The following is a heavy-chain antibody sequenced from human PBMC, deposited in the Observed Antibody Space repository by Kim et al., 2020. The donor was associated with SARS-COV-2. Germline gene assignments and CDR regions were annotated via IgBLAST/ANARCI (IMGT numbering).Heavy chain of an antibody. J-gene: IGHJ5*02. D-gene: IGHD3-3*01. Sequence: GGSLRLSCAASGFTFSSYAMNWVRQAPGKGLESVSYISKSGSRIYYADSVKGRFTISRDNAKNSLYLQMNSLRAEDTAVYYCARAGTRLRTIFGVFVMENWFHPWGQGTLVTVSS. CDR3: ARAGTRLRTIFGVFVMENWFHP. V-gene: IGHV3-48*03. CDR1: GFTFSSYA. CDR2: ISKSGSRI.